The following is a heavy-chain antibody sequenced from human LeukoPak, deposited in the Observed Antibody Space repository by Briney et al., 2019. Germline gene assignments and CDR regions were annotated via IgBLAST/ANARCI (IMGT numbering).Heavy chain of an antibody. CDR3: ARVIRGSSPNAYYCYMDV. CDR2: INWNGGST. J-gene: IGHJ6*03. CDR1: GFTFSSYS. V-gene: IGHV3-20*04. Sequence: PGGSLRLSCAASGFTFSSYSMNWVRQAPGKGLEWVSGINWNGGSTGYADSVKGRFTISRDNAKNSLYLQMNSLRAEDTALYYCARVIRGSSPNAYYCYMDVWGKGTTVTVSS. D-gene: IGHD6-13*01.